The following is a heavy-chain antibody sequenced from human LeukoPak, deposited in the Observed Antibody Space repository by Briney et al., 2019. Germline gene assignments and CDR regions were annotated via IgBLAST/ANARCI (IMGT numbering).Heavy chain of an antibody. CDR3: ARPNYGSGTEDAFDI. J-gene: IGHJ3*02. D-gene: IGHD3-10*01. V-gene: IGHV1-69*13. CDR2: IIPIFGTA. CDR1: GGTFSSYA. Sequence: ASVTVSCKASGGTFSSYAISWVRQAPGQGLEWMGGIIPIFGTANYAQKFQGRVTITADESTSTAYMELSSLRSEDTAVYYCARPNYGSGTEDAFDIWGQGTMVTVSS.